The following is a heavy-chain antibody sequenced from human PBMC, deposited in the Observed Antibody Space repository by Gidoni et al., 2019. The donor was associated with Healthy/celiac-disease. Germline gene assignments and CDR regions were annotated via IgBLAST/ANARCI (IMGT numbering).Heavy chain of an antibody. V-gene: IGHV3-23*01. CDR1: GFTFSYYA. Sequence: EVQLLESGGGLVQPGGSLRLPCAASGFTFSYYAMSWVRQAPGKGLEWVSGIRGSGGSTYYADSVKGRFTISRDNSKNTLYLQMNSLRAEDTAVYYCAKVFEEGQQLPDYWGQGTLVTVSS. CDR3: AKVFEEGQQLPDY. J-gene: IGHJ4*02. D-gene: IGHD6-13*01. CDR2: IRGSGGST.